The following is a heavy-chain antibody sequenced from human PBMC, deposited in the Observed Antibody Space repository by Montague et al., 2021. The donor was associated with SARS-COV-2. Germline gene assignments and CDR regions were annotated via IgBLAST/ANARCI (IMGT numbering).Heavy chain of an antibody. CDR1: GGSISSSSYY. CDR3: ARGGYSGYWDY. CDR2: IYYSGST. V-gene: IGHV4-39*07. J-gene: IGHJ4*02. Sequence: SETLSLTCTVSGGSISSSSYYSGWIRQPPGKGLEWIGSIYYSGSTYYNPSLKSRVTISVDTSKNQFSLKLSSVTAADTAVYYCARGGYSGYWDYWGQGTLVTVSS. D-gene: IGHD5-12*01.